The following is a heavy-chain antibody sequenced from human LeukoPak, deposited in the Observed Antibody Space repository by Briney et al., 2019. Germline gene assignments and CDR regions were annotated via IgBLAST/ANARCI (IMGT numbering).Heavy chain of an antibody. CDR1: GFTFSSYG. CDR3: AKPGKYCSSTSCYTHFDY. Sequence: PGGSLRLSCAASGFTFSSYGMHWARQAPGKGLEWVAFIRYDENNKYYADSVKGRFTISRDNSKNTLYLQMNSLRAEDTAVYYCAKPGKYCSSTSCYTHFDYWGQGTLVTVST. CDR2: IRYDENNK. V-gene: IGHV3-30*02. J-gene: IGHJ4*02. D-gene: IGHD2-2*02.